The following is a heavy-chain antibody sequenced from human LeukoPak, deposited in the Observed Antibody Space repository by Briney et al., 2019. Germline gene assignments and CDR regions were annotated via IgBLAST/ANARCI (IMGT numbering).Heavy chain of an antibody. Sequence: PSETLSLTCTVSGGSISSYYWSWIRQPPGKGLEWIGYIYYSGSTNYNPSLKSRVTISVDTSKNQFSLKLSSVTAADTAVYYCARSIILAVAGDYFDYWGQGTLVTVSS. J-gene: IGHJ4*02. CDR3: ARSIILAVAGDYFDY. CDR1: GGSISSYY. D-gene: IGHD6-19*01. V-gene: IGHV4-59*08. CDR2: IYYSGST.